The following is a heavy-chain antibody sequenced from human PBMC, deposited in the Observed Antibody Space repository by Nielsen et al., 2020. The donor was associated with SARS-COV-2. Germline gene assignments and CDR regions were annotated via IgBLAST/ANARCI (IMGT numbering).Heavy chain of an antibody. J-gene: IGHJ4*02. D-gene: IGHD1-1*01. V-gene: IGHV3-7*01. Sequence: GGSLRPSCVASGLTFSAYWMTWVRQAPGKGLELVANIKDDGSARYYVDSVTGRFTISKDNAKNSLYLQMHNLRAEDTAVYFCASLNWVDPTSNWGPGTPVTVSA. CDR1: GLTFSAYW. CDR2: IKDDGSAR. CDR3: ASLNWVDPTSN.